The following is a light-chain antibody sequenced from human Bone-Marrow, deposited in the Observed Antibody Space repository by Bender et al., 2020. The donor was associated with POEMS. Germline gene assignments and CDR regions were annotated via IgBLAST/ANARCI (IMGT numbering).Light chain of an antibody. CDR1: TGAVTSGHY. CDR3: LLYYSGIHV. CDR2: DTS. J-gene: IGLJ3*02. V-gene: IGLV7-46*01. Sequence: QAVVTQEPSLTVSPGGTVTLTCGSSTGAVTSGHYPYWFQQKPGQAPRTLIHDTSNKHSWTPARFSVSLLGGKAALTLSGAQPEDEAEYYCLLYYSGIHVFGGGTKLTVL.